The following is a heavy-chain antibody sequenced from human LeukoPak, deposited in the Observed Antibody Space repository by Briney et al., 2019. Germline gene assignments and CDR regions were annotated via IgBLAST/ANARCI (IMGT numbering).Heavy chain of an antibody. D-gene: IGHD3-22*01. V-gene: IGHV3-23*01. Sequence: GGSLRLSCAASGFTFSSYVMTWVRQAPGRGLEWVSAISGSGSNTYYADSVKGRFTISRDNSKNTLYLQMNSLRAEDTAVYYCAKDYRYYDSSGYYGLFDYWGQGTLVTVSS. J-gene: IGHJ4*02. CDR1: GFTFSSYV. CDR2: ISGSGSNT. CDR3: AKDYRYYDSSGYYGLFDY.